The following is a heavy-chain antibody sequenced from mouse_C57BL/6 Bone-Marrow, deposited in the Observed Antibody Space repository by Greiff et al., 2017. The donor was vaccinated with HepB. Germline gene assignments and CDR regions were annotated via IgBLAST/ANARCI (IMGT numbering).Heavy chain of an antibody. V-gene: IGHV1-26*01. J-gene: IGHJ4*01. D-gene: IGHD3-2*02. CDR2: INPNNGGT. Sequence: VQLQQSGPELLKPGASVKISCKASGYTFTDYYMNWVKQSHGKSLEWIGDINPNNGGTSYNQKFKGKATLTVDKSSSTAYMELRSLTSEDSAVYYCRLRSEYYAMDYWGQGTSVTVSS. CDR1: GYTFTDYY. CDR3: RLRSEYYAMDY.